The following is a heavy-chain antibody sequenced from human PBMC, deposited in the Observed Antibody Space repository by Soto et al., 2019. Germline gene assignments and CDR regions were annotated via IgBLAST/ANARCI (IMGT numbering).Heavy chain of an antibody. CDR1: GLSFSSYA. CDR2: ISRSGNST. J-gene: IGHJ4*02. Sequence: EVQVLESGGGLAQPGRSLRLSCAVSGLSFSSYAMTWVRQSPGKGLEWVSRISRSGNSTYSADSVRGRFTISRYNSKNTLYLQMNSLRAEDTAVYYCAKDAKILDWLPTSYYFDFWGQGTLVTVSS. V-gene: IGHV3-23*01. D-gene: IGHD3-9*01. CDR3: AKDAKILDWLPTSYYFDF.